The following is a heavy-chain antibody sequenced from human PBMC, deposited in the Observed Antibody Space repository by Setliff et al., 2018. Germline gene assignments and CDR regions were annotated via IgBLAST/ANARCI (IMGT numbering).Heavy chain of an antibody. D-gene: IGHD5-12*01. Sequence: SETLSLTCSVSDDSFYSDYYFWGWIRQPPGKGLEWIATISSSGATNYNSSLKSRVTLSRDVAKRQFALNLRSVTAVDTAVYYCAREGRWDYNYPIYWGQGILVTVSS. CDR1: DDSFYSDYYF. CDR3: AREGRWDYNYPIY. J-gene: IGHJ4*02. CDR2: ISSSGAT. V-gene: IGHV4-39*01.